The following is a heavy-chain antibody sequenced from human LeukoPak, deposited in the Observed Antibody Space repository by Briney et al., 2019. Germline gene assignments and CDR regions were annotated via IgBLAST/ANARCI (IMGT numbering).Heavy chain of an antibody. J-gene: IGHJ4*02. CDR3: ARERWDIVVVPAAMTFDY. D-gene: IGHD2-2*01. CDR2: IIPILGIA. V-gene: IGHV1-69*04. CDR1: DRTCIMYA. Sequence: VSHKDSDRTCIMYAMSLVREGRGHSIERMGRIIPILGIANYAQKFQGRVTITADKSTSTAYMELSSLRSEDTAVYYCARERWDIVVVPAAMTFDYWGQGTLVTVSS.